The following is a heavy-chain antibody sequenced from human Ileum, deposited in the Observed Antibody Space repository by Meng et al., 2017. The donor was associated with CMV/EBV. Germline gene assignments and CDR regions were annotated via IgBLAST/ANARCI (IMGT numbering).Heavy chain of an antibody. CDR1: GYTFIDYY. CDR3: ARGNPNLDY. D-gene: IGHD1-14*01. V-gene: IGHV1-2*02. CDR2: INPKNGGT. Sequence: VQLVQCGAEVEKPGAHWKFACKASGYTFIDYYIQWVRQAPGQGLEWMGWINPKNGGTLYAQKFQGRVTMTRDTSINTVYMELNRLTSDDTAVYYCARGNPNLDYWGQGTLVTVSS. J-gene: IGHJ4*02.